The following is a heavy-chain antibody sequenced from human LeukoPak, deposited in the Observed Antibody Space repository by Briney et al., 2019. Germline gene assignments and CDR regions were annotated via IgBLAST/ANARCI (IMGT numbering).Heavy chain of an antibody. J-gene: IGHJ4*02. D-gene: IGHD3-10*01. CDR1: GFTFDDYA. V-gene: IGHV3-9*01. Sequence: GRSLRLSCAASGFTFDDYAMHWVRQAPGKGLEWVSGISWNSGSIGYADSVKGRFTISRDNSKNTLYLQMNSLRAEDTAVYYCAKGWFGELPGRSDSYDLDYWGQGTLVTVSS. CDR2: ISWNSGSI. CDR3: AKGWFGELPGRSDSYDLDY.